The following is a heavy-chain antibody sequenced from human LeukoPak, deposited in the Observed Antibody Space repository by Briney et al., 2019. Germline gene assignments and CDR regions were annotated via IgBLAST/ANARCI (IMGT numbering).Heavy chain of an antibody. D-gene: IGHD5-12*01. J-gene: IGHJ4*02. CDR3: ARGRSTGYPYYFEY. CDR2: MNPNSGST. CDR1: GYIFTSYD. Sequence: GASVKVSCKASGYIFTSYDINWVRQASGQGLEWMGWMNPNSGSTGYAQKFQGRVTITRNTSISTAYMELSDLGSQDTATYFCARGRSTGYPYYFEYWGQGTLVTVSS. V-gene: IGHV1-8*03.